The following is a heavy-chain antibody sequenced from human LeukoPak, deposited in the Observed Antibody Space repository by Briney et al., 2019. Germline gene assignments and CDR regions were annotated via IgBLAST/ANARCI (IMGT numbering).Heavy chain of an antibody. Sequence: GGSLRLSCAASGFTFSSYAMSWVRQAPGKGLEWVSAISGSGGSTYYADSVKGRFIMSRDNAKNSVFLQMNSLRAEDTAVYYCAKSSPSSGWSDSHYYYGMDVWGQGTTVTVSS. CDR3: AKSSPSSGWSDSHYYYGMDV. CDR1: GFTFSSYA. V-gene: IGHV3-23*01. J-gene: IGHJ6*02. D-gene: IGHD6-19*01. CDR2: ISGSGGST.